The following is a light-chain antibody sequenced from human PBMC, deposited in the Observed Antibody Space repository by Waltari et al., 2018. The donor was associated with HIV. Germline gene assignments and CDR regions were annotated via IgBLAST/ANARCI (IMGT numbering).Light chain of an antibody. V-gene: IGLV2-23*02. CDR3: CSYASNGTLVV. CDR1: SSDIGNSNL. Sequence: QSALTQPASVSGSPGQSISISCTEASSDIGNSNLVSWYQHHTGRAPKLLIFEVTKRPSGVSNRFSGSKSGNTASLTISDLQAEDEADYYCCSYASNGTLVVFGGGTRVTVL. CDR2: EVT. J-gene: IGLJ2*01.